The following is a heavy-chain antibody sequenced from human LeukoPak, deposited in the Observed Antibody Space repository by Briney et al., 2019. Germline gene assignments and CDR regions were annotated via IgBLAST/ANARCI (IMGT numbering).Heavy chain of an antibody. CDR2: IKSKTDGGTT. CDR3: TSLGYCSSTSCRRGNWFDP. D-gene: IGHD2-2*01. CDR1: GFTFSNAW. V-gene: IGHV3-15*01. J-gene: IGHJ5*02. Sequence: PGGSLRLSCAASGFTFSNAWMSWVRQAPGKGLEWVGRIKSKTDGGTTDYAAPVKGRFTISRDDSKNTLYLQMNSLKTEDTAVYYRTSLGYCSSTSCRRGNWFDPWGQGTLVTVSS.